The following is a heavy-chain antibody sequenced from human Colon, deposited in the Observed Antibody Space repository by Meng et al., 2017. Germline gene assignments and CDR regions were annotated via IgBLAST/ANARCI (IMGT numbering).Heavy chain of an antibody. CDR3: ARYDSSGYYFSRKYYFDY. V-gene: IGHV1-18*01. CDR1: GYTFTSYG. Sequence: ASVKVSCKASGYTFTSYGISWVRQAPGQGLEWMGWISAYNGNTNYAQKLQGRVTMTTDTSTSTAYMELRSLRSDDTAVYYCARYDSSGYYFSRKYYFDYWGQGTLVTVYS. D-gene: IGHD3-22*01. CDR2: ISAYNGNT. J-gene: IGHJ4*02.